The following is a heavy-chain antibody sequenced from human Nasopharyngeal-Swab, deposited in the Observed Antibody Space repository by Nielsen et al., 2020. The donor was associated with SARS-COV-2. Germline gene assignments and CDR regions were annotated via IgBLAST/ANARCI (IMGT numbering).Heavy chain of an antibody. Sequence: SVKVSCKASGGTFTSYAISWVRQAPGQGLEWMGGIIPIIPMHGITNYAQKFQGRVTITADTSTSTAYMELSSLRSEDTAVYYCATTPRRFLEWFLFDYWGQGTLVTVSS. CDR2: IIPIIPMHGIT. D-gene: IGHD3-3*01. J-gene: IGHJ4*02. CDR1: GGTFTSYA. V-gene: IGHV1-69*10. CDR3: ATTPRRFLEWFLFDY.